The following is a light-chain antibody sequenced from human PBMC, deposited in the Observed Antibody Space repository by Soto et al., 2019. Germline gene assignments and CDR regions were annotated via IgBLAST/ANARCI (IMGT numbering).Light chain of an antibody. CDR2: DAS. CDR3: QQRSSWPIT. CDR1: QSVSSY. V-gene: IGKV3-11*01. J-gene: IGKJ5*01. Sequence: EIVLTQSPATLSLSPGERATLSCRTSQSVSSYFAWYQRKPGRAPRLLIYDASNRATGIPARFIGSGSGTDFTLTISSLEPEDFAVYYCQQRSSWPITFGQGTRLEIK.